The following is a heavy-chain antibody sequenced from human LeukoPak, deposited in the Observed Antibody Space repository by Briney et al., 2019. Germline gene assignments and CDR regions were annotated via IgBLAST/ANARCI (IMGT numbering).Heavy chain of an antibody. Sequence: SETLSLTCTVSGGSISSYYWSWIRQPPGKGLEWIGYIYHSGSTNYNPSLKSRVTISVDTSKNQFSLKLSSVTAADTAVYYCARGNWREYFDYWGQGTLVTVSS. V-gene: IGHV4-59*01. CDR2: IYHSGST. J-gene: IGHJ4*02. CDR1: GGSISSYY. D-gene: IGHD1-1*01. CDR3: ARGNWREYFDY.